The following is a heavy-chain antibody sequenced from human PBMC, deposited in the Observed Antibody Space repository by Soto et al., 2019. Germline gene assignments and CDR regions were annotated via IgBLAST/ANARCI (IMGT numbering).Heavy chain of an antibody. J-gene: IGHJ4*02. D-gene: IGHD3-16*01. CDR2: FTPRVDDI. Sequence: QVQLVQSGAEVKKPGASVQVSCKASGYTSIKYCMSWVRQAPGQGLEWMGRFTPRVDDITYAQNFQVRLTMNRDTPTSSFYMGLTSLLSKDTAVYYCVSDGTATYTGFDYWGQGTMVTVSS. CDR3: VSDGTATYTGFDY. CDR1: GYTSIKYC. V-gene: IGHV1-46*03.